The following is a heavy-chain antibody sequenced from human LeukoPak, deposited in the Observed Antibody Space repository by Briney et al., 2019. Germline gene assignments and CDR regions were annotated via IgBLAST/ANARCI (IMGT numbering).Heavy chain of an antibody. D-gene: IGHD1-26*01. CDR2: VNSDGSST. Sequence: GGSLILSCAASGFTFSNYWLHWVRQAPGKGLVWVSRVNSDGSSTIYADSVKGRFTISRDNAKNTLYLQMNSLRAEDTAVYYCARVGVMGDTRYFFDYWGQGTLVTVSS. CDR1: GFTFSNYW. J-gene: IGHJ4*02. V-gene: IGHV3-74*01. CDR3: ARVGVMGDTRYFFDY.